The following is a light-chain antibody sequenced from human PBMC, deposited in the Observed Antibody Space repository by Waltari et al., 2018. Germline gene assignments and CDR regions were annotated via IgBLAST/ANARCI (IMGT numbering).Light chain of an antibody. CDR1: SSYICGYTY. J-gene: IGLJ3*02. V-gene: IGLV2-14*01. Sequence: QSALPQPASVSGSPGQSITISCTGTSSYICGYTYVSWYQQHPRQAPKLMIYVVSNRPSGVSNRFSGSKSGSTTSLTISGLQSEDEADYYCSSYMNSSLVFGAGTKVTVL. CDR2: VVS. CDR3: SSYMNSSLV.